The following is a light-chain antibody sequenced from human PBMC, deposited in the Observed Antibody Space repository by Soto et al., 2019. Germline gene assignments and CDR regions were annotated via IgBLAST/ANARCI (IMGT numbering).Light chain of an antibody. Sequence: DIVMTQSPDYLAVSLGERATINCKSSQSVLYSSNNKNYLAWYQQKSGQPPKLLIYWASTRESGVPDRFSGSGSGTDFTLTISSLQAADVAVYYCQQYYSSPWTFGQGTKVEIK. CDR2: WAS. J-gene: IGKJ1*01. CDR1: QSVLYSSNNKNY. V-gene: IGKV4-1*01. CDR3: QQYYSSPWT.